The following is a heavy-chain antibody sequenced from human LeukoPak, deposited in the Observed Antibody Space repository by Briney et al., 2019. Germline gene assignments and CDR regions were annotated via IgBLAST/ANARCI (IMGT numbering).Heavy chain of an antibody. V-gene: IGHV3-48*03. CDR2: ISSSGSTI. D-gene: IGHD3-9*01. Sequence: GGSLRLSCAASGFTFSSYEMNWVRQAPGKGLEWVSYISSSGSTIYYADSVKGRFTISRDNAKNSLYPQMNSLRAEDTAVYYCARGGVRYFDWEHYFDYWGQGTLVTVSS. J-gene: IGHJ4*02. CDR3: ARGGVRYFDWEHYFDY. CDR1: GFTFSSYE.